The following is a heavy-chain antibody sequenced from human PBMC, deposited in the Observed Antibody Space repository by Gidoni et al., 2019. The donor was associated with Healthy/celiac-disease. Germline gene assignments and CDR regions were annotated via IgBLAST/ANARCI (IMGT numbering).Heavy chain of an antibody. D-gene: IGHD6-13*01. CDR2: SYYSGST. V-gene: IGHV4-61*01. CDR3: ASCDPARYSSSWYGLYYYYYGMDV. J-gene: IGHJ6*02. Sequence: QVQLQESGPGLVKPSETLSLTCTVSGGSVSSGSYYGSWIRQPPGKGLEWIGYSYYSGSTNYNPSLKRRVTISVDTSKNQFSLKLSAVTAADTAVYYCASCDPARYSSSWYGLYYYYYGMDVWGQGTTVTVSS. CDR1: GGSVSSGSYY.